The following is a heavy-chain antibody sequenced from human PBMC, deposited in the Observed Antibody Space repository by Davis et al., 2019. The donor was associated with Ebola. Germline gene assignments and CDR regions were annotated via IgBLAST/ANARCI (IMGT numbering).Heavy chain of an antibody. CDR1: GFTFSLTD. CDR2: IHYSGST. Sequence: ESLKISCAASGFTFSLTDMNWFRQPPGKGLEWLGYIHYSGSTSYNPSLKSRLTISLDTSKNQFSLQVTSVTAADTAVYYCARGEMATIYYFYAMDVWGQGTTVTVSS. D-gene: IGHD5-24*01. V-gene: IGHV4-59*01. CDR3: ARGEMATIYYFYAMDV. J-gene: IGHJ6*02.